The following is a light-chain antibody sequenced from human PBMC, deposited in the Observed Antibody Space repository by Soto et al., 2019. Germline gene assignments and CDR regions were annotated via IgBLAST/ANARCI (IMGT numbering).Light chain of an antibody. CDR2: GAS. CDR1: QSVSSN. J-gene: IGKJ1*01. CDR3: QQYEGT. V-gene: IGKV3-15*01. Sequence: EIVMTQSPATLSVSPRERATLSCRASQSVSSNLAWYQQKPGQAPRLLIYGASTRATGIPARFSGSGSGTEFTLTISSLQSEDFAVYYCQQYEGTFGQGTKVEIK.